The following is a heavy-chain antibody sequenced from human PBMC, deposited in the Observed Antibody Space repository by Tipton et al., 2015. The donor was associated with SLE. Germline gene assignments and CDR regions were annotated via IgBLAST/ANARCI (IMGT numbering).Heavy chain of an antibody. Sequence: QLVQSGAEVKKPGESLKISCKGSGYSFTSYWIGWVRQMPGKGLEWMGIIYPGDSDTRYSPSFQGQVTISADKSISTAYLQWSSLKASDTAMYYCARRGSYCSSTSCYHWFDPWGQGTLVTVSS. CDR1: GYSFTSYW. V-gene: IGHV5-51*03. D-gene: IGHD2-2*01. J-gene: IGHJ5*02. CDR2: IYPGDSDT. CDR3: ARRGSYCSSTSCYHWFDP.